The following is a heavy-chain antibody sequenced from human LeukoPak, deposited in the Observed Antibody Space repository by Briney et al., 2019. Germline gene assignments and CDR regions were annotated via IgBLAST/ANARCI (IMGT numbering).Heavy chain of an antibody. CDR1: EFSVGSNY. D-gene: IGHD6-13*01. V-gene: IGHV3-23*01. CDR2: ISGSGGST. J-gene: IGHJ6*03. Sequence: PGGSLRLSCAASEFSVGSNYMTWVRQAPGKGLEWVSAISGSGGSTYYADSVKGRFTISRDNSKNTLYLQMNSLRAEDTAVYYCAKMSSSWFYYMDVWGKGTTVTVSS. CDR3: AKMSSSWFYYMDV.